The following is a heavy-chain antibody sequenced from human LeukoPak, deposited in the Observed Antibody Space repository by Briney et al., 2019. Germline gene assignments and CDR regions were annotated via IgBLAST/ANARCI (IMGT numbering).Heavy chain of an antibody. CDR1: TFTFSNYW. J-gene: IGHJ4*02. CDR3: AKGRSGSASWALQIFDN. Sequence: GGSLRLSCATYTFTFSNYWMSWVRQAPGKGLEGVANIKQDGSDKYYVDSVKGRFTISRDNAENSLYLQMNSLRAEDTAVYYCAKGRSGSASWALQIFDNWGQGTLVTVSS. V-gene: IGHV3-7*01. CDR2: IKQDGSDK. D-gene: IGHD2-2*01.